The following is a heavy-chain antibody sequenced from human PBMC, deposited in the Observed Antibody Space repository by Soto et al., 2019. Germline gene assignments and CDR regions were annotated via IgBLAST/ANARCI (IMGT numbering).Heavy chain of an antibody. CDR2: IYWDDDK. J-gene: IGHJ4*02. Sequence: QITLKESGPPLVKPTQTLTLTCTFSGFSLSTSGVGVGWIRQPPGEALEWLALIYWDDDKRYSPSLKTRLTITKDTSKNQVVLTMTNMDPVDTATYYCAYSGLGVWGYGYGCSDYWGQGTLVTVSS. CDR3: AYSGLGVWGYGYGCSDY. D-gene: IGHD5-18*01. V-gene: IGHV2-5*02. CDR1: GFSLSTSGVG.